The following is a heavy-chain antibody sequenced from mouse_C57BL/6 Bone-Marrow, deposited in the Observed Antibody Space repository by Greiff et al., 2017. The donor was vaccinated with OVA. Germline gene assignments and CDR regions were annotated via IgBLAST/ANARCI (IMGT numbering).Heavy chain of an antibody. J-gene: IGHJ2*01. Sequence: EVQVVESGGGLVKPGGSLKLSCAASGFTFSDYGMHWVRQAPEKGLEWVAYISSGSSTNYYADTVKGRFTISRDNAKNTLFLHMTSLRSEDTAMYYCARDTTVVAEGFDYWGQGTTLTVSS. D-gene: IGHD1-1*01. CDR1: GFTFSDYG. V-gene: IGHV5-17*01. CDR2: ISSGSSTN. CDR3: ARDTTVVAEGFDY.